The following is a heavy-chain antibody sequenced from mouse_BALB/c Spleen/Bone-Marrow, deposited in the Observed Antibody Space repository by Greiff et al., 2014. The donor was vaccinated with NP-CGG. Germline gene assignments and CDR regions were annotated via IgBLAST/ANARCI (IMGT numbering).Heavy chain of an antibody. CDR1: GYTFTSFT. CDR3: ARRDYGPFYALDY. CDR2: INPSSGYT. Sequence: QVQLKQSGAELARPGASVKMSCKASGYTFTSFTIHWVKQRPGQGLEWIGYINPSSGYTNYNQNFKDKATLTADKSASTAYMQLTSLTSEDSAVYYCARRDYGPFYALDYWGQGTSVTVSS. D-gene: IGHD1-2*01. J-gene: IGHJ4*01. V-gene: IGHV1-4*01.